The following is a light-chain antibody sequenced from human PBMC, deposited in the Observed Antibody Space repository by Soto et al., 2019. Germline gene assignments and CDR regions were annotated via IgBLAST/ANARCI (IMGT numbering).Light chain of an antibody. V-gene: IGKV2-28*01. CDR3: MQALQTPPT. J-gene: IGKJ4*01. Sequence: DIVMTQSPLSLPVTPGEPASISCRSSQSHLPSNGYNYLVWYLQKPGQSPQLLIYLGSNRASGVADRFSGSGSGTEFTLKISSVEAEDVGVYYCMQALQTPPTFGGGTKLEIK. CDR1: QSHLPSNGYNY. CDR2: LGS.